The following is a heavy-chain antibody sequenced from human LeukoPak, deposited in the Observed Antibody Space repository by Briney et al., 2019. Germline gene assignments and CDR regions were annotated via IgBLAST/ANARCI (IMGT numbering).Heavy chain of an antibody. V-gene: IGHV3-11*01. CDR2: ISSSGSTV. Sequence: PGRSLRLSCAASGFTFSDYYMSCIRQAPGNGLGGGSYISSSGSTVYEAGSEKVQFTNCRDHAKNSLYLPMHSLRAEDKAVYYCARDQYDFWSGYLPPENYYYYGMDVWGQGTTVTVSS. J-gene: IGHJ6*02. CDR1: GFTFSDYY. CDR3: ARDQYDFWSGYLPPENYYYYGMDV. D-gene: IGHD3-3*01.